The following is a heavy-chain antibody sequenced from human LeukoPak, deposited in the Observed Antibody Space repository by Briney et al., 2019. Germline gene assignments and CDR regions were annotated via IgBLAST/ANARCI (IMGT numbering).Heavy chain of an antibody. Sequence: PGGSLKLSCEASGFTFSGSAMHWVRQASGKGLEWVGRIRSTTDTAYAASVKGRFTISRDDSKNTAYLQMNSLKTEDTAVYYCTRLRHSNTDYYYYYGMDVWGHGTTVTVSS. V-gene: IGHV3-73*01. CDR2: IRSTTDT. J-gene: IGHJ6*02. CDR3: TRLRHSNTDYYYYYGMDV. CDR1: GFTFSGSA. D-gene: IGHD2/OR15-2a*01.